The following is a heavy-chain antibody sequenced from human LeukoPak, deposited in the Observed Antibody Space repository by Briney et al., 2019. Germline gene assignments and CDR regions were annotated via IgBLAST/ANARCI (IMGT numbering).Heavy chain of an antibody. CDR3: ARASCGSDCYPFDY. D-gene: IGHD2-21*02. J-gene: IGHJ4*02. CDR2: ISVYNGRT. V-gene: IGHV1-18*01. CDR1: GYNFTTFA. Sequence: GASVKVSCKASGYNFTTFAISWVRQAPGQGLEYMGWISVYNGRTSYSQNLQGRVTMTADTSTSTAYMELRSLRSDDTAVYYCARASCGSDCYPFDYWGQGTLVTVSS.